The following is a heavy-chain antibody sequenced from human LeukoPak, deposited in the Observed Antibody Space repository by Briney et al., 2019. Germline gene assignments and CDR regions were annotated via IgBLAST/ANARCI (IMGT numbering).Heavy chain of an antibody. Sequence: SETLSLTCTVSGDSISSTSYYGGWVRQPPGKGLGWIGSIYYTGSTYYNPSLKSRVTISVDTSKNQFSLKLSSVTAADTAVYYCARGPLTVSDTTPFNYWGQGTLVTVSS. CDR1: GDSISSTSYY. J-gene: IGHJ4*02. CDR2: IYYTGST. CDR3: ARGPLTVSDTTPFNY. V-gene: IGHV4-39*07. D-gene: IGHD3-9*01.